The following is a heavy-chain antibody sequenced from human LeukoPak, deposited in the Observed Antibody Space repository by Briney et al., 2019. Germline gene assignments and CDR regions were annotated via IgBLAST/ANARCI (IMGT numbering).Heavy chain of an antibody. D-gene: IGHD2-15*01. Sequence: GGSLRLSWAASGFTFSSSAMSWVRQAPGKGLEWVSAISNNGGYTYYADSVQGRFTISRDNSKSTLCLQMNSLRAEDTAVYYCAKQLGYCSDGSCYFPYWGQGTLVTVSS. J-gene: IGHJ4*02. CDR1: GFTFSSSA. CDR2: ISNNGGYT. CDR3: AKQLGYCSDGSCYFPY. V-gene: IGHV3-23*01.